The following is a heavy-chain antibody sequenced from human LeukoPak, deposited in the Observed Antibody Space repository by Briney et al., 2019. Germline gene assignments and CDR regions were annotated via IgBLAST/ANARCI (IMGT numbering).Heavy chain of an antibody. CDR1: GGSIISYY. CDR3: AKSLLPATADPFDY. CDR2: ISYSGRT. J-gene: IGHJ4*02. D-gene: IGHD2-2*01. V-gene: IGHV4-59*01. Sequence: SETLSLTCTVSGGSIISYYWSWIRQPPGKRLEWIGYISYSGRTNYNPSLKSRVTISVDTSKNQFSLKLSSVTAADTAVYYCAKSLLPATADPFDYWGQGTLVTVSS.